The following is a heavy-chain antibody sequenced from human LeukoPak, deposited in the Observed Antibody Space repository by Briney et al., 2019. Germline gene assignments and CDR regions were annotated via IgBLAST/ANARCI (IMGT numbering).Heavy chain of an antibody. CDR1: GYTFTGYY. CDR3: AREQTSSDAFDI. V-gene: IGHV1-2*02. CDR2: INPNSGGT. D-gene: IGHD6-6*01. J-gene: IGHJ3*02. Sequence: ASVKVSCKASGYTFTGYYMHWVRQAPGQGLEWMGWINPNSGGTNYAQKLQGRVTMTTDTSTSTAYMELRSLRSDDTAVYYCAREQTSSDAFDIWGQGTMVTVSS.